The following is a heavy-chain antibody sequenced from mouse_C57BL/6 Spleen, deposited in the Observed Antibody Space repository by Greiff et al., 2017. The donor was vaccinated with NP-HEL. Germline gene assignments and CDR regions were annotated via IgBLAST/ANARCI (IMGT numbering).Heavy chain of an antibody. CDR1: GYTFTDYY. V-gene: IGHV1-26*01. Sequence: VQLQQSGPELVKPGASVKISCKASGYTFTDYYLNWVKQSHGKSLEWIGDINPNNGGTSYNQKFKGKATLTVDKSSSTAYMELRSLTSEDSAVYYCATDFYWGQGTTLTVSS. J-gene: IGHJ2*01. CDR3: ATDFY. CDR2: INPNNGGT.